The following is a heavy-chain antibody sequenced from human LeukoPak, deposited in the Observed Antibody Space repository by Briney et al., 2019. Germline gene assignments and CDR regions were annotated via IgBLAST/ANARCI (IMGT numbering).Heavy chain of an antibody. D-gene: IGHD4-17*01. CDR2: IIPIFGTA. V-gene: IGHV1-69*13. J-gene: IGHJ5*01. CDR3: APPAYGDSGRSFDP. CDR1: GGTFSSYA. Sequence: SVKVSCKASGGTFSSYASSWVRQATGQRLEWMGGIIPIFGTANYTQKFQGRVTITADESTSTAYMGRSSLRSEHTAVYYCAPPAYGDSGRSFDPCSQGTLVTVSS.